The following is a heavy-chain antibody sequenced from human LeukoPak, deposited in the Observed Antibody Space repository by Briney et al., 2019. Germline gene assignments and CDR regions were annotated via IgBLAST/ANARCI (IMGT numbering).Heavy chain of an antibody. CDR3: ARGSEFFAY. J-gene: IGHJ4*01. Sequence: SQTLSPTCTVSGESISSSGYFWSWIRQRPGTGLEWIGYIYYTGSAYYNPSLESRVTISVDTSENQFSLRLNTVTAADTAVYYCARGSEFFAYWGQGIQIIVSS. D-gene: IGHD3-3*01. CDR1: GESISSSGYF. CDR2: IYYTGSA. V-gene: IGHV4-31*03.